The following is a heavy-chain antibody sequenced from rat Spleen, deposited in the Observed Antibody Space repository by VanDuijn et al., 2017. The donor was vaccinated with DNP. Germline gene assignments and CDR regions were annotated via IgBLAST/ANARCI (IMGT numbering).Heavy chain of an antibody. CDR3: ARSWGDDGYPPFAY. J-gene: IGHJ3*01. Sequence: EVQLVESGGGLVQPGRSLKLSCAASGFTFSSFAMAWVRQAPKKGLEWVATITSGGSSTYYRDSVKGRFTISRDNAKRILFLEMDSLRSEDTATYYCARSWGDDGYPPFAYWGQGTLVTVSS. CDR2: ITSGGSST. CDR1: GFTFSSFA. V-gene: IGHV5-46*01. D-gene: IGHD1-12*03.